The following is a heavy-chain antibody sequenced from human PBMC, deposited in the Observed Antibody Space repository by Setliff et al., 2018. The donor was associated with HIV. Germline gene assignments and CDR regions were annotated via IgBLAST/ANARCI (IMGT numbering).Heavy chain of an antibody. CDR2: IYTTGIT. CDR3: ARGPRPVDVDYYYMDV. V-gene: IGHV4-61*02. Sequence: SETLSLTCTVSGGSISSGSYYWSWIRQPAGKGLEWIGRIYTTGITNYIPSLKSRVTISLDTSKNQFSLRLTSVTAADTAVYYCARGPRPVDVDYYYMDVWGKGTTVTVSS. CDR1: GGSISSGSYY. J-gene: IGHJ6*03.